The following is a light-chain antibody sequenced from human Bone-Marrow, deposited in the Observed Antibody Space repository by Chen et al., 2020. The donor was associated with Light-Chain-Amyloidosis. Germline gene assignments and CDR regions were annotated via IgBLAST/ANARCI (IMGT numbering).Light chain of an antibody. J-gene: IGLJ3*02. Sequence: QSVLTQPPSPSGTPGQGVTISCSGSSSNIGTNTVNCYPQLPGTAPKLLIYTNNQRPSGVPDRFSGSKSGTSASLAISGLQSEEEADYYCAAWDDSLKAWVFGGGTKLTVL. CDR1: SSNIGTNT. CDR2: TNN. V-gene: IGLV1-44*01. CDR3: AAWDDSLKAWV.